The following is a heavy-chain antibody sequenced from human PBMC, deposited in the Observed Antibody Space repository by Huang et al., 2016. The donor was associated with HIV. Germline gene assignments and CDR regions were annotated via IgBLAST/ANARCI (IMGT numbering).Heavy chain of an antibody. CDR2: IYYIGNV. CDR3: ASRTTVTTTSNYHYFYMDV. D-gene: IGHD4-17*01. J-gene: IGHJ6*03. Sequence: QLQLQESGPGLVKPSETLSLTCTVSGGSISSSSYYWGWIRQSPGKGLEWIGSIYYIGNVYYNPFLKSRVTMSVDRSSNQFSLKMHSVTAADTAVYYCASRTTVTTTSNYHYFYMDVWGKGTTVIVSS. CDR1: GGSISSSSYY. V-gene: IGHV4-39*01.